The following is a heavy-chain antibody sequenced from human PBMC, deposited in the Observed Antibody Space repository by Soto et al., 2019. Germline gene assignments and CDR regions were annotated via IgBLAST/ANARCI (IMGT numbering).Heavy chain of an antibody. V-gene: IGHV4-34*01. CDR2: INHSGST. J-gene: IGHJ6*02. CDR3: ARRAAYYYYGMDV. CDR1: GGSFSGYY. Sequence: PSETLSLTCAVYGGSFSGYYWSWIRQPPGKGLEWIGEINHSGSTNYNPSLKSRVTISVDTSKNQFSLKLSSVTAADTAVYYCARRAAYYYYGMDVWGQGTTVTVSS.